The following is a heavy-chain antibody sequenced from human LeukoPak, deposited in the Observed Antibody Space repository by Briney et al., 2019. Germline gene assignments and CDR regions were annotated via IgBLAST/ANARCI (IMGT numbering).Heavy chain of an antibody. Sequence: ASVKVSCKASGYTFTDYDINWVRQATGQGLEWMGWMNPNSGNTHYAQNFQGRVTMTRNTSISTAYMEVSSLRAEDTAVYYCARESPYYYDSSGYSAGAFDIWGQGTMVTVSS. D-gene: IGHD3-22*01. CDR3: ARESPYYYDSSGYSAGAFDI. CDR1: GYTFTDYD. J-gene: IGHJ3*02. CDR2: MNPNSGNT. V-gene: IGHV1-8*01.